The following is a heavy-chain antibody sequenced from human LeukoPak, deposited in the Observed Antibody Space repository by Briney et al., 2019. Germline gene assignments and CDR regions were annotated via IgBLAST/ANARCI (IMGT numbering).Heavy chain of an antibody. D-gene: IGHD2-2*01. J-gene: IGHJ4*02. CDR1: GYTFTSYY. Sequence: ASVKVSCKASGYTFTSYYMHWVRQAPGQGLEWMGIINPSGGSTSYAQKFQGRVTMTRDMSTSTVYMELSSLRSEDTAVYYCAREGGLSRYQVLSHGSFDYWGQGTLVTVSS. CDR3: AREGGLSRYQVLSHGSFDY. V-gene: IGHV1-46*01. CDR2: INPSGGST.